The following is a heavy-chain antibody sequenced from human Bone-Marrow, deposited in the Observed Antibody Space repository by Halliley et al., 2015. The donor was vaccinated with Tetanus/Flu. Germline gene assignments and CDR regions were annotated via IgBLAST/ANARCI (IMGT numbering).Heavy chain of an antibody. CDR2: SSSNGDNT. Sequence: YVSASSSNGDNTYYADSVKGRFTISRDNSKNMLYLQMSSLRVEDTAMYYCVKGAGGSYLNWGQGTLVTVSS. CDR3: VKGAGGSYLN. V-gene: IGHV3-64D*06. D-gene: IGHD1-26*01. J-gene: IGHJ4*02.